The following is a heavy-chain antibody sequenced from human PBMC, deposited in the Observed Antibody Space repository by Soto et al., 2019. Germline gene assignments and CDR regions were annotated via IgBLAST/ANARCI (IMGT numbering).Heavy chain of an antibody. J-gene: IGHJ4*02. CDR3: ARGPTGEWLSPFDY. Sequence: GASVKVSCKASGYSFTSYDINWVRQATGQGLEWMGWMNPNSGDTGYAQKFQGRVTMTGNTSISTAYMELSSLRSDDTAVYYCARGPTGEWLSPFDYWGQGTLVTVSS. CDR2: MNPNSGDT. V-gene: IGHV1-8*01. D-gene: IGHD3-3*01. CDR1: GYSFTSYD.